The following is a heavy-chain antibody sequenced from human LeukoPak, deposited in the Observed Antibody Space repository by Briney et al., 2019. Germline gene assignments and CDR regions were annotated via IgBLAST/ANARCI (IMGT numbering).Heavy chain of an antibody. CDR2: INPNSGGT. Sequence: ASVKVSCKASGYIFTAYYIHWVRQASGQGLEWMGWINPNSGGTNYAQKFQGRVTMTRDTSISTAYMEVSRLTADDTAVYYCARPTTAAVAGTAQDWSDPWGQGTLVTVSS. CDR3: ARPTTAAVAGTAQDWSDP. CDR1: GYIFTAYY. J-gene: IGHJ5*02. V-gene: IGHV1-2*02. D-gene: IGHD6-19*01.